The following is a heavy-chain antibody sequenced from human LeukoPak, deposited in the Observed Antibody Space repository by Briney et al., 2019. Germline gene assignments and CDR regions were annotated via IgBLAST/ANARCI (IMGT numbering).Heavy chain of an antibody. J-gene: IGHJ4*02. Sequence: PGGSLRLSCAASGFTFDDYAMHWVRQAPGKGLEWVSGISWNSGSIGYADSVKGRFTISRDNAKSSLYLQMNSLRAEDTALYYCAKDYYYGSGSTVLGYYFDYWGQGTLVTVSS. CDR3: AKDYYYGSGSTVLGYYFDY. V-gene: IGHV3-9*01. CDR1: GFTFDDYA. CDR2: ISWNSGSI. D-gene: IGHD3-10*01.